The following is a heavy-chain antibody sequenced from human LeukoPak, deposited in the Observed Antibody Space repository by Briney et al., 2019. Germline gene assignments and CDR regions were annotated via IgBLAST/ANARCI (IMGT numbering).Heavy chain of an antibody. V-gene: IGHV4-38-2*02. J-gene: IGHJ6*03. CDR2: IYYSGST. CDR1: GYSISSGYY. Sequence: PSETLSLTCTVSGYSISSGYYWGWIRQPPGKGLEWIGTIYYSGSTTYNPSLKSRVTISVDTSKNQFSLKLSSVTAADTAVYYCARAVEGGYSSSSWGYYYYMDVWGKGTTVTVSS. CDR3: ARAVEGGYSSSSWGYYYYMDV. D-gene: IGHD6-6*01.